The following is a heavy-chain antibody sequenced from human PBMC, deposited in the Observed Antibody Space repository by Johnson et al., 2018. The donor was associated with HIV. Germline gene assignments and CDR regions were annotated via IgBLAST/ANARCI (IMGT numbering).Heavy chain of an antibody. CDR2: IWHDGRDV. CDR3: AKDTIAGVKGDSLI. CDR1: GFTFSSYG. D-gene: IGHD3-9*01. Sequence: QVQLVESGGGVVQPGTSLRLSCAASGFTFSSYGIHWVRQAPGKGLEWVAFIWHDGRDVYYADSVKGRFTVSRDNSKNAVYLQMNSLGAGDTAVYYCAKDTIAGVKGDSLIWGQGTMVTVSS. J-gene: IGHJ3*02. V-gene: IGHV3-33*03.